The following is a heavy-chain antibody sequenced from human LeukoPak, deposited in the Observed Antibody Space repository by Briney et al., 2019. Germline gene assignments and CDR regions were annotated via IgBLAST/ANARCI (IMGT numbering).Heavy chain of an antibody. D-gene: IGHD3-10*01. J-gene: IGHJ4*02. CDR1: GFTFSKFP. Sequence: PGGSLRLSCAASGFTFSKFPMGWVRQAPGKGLEWVANIREDGSEKYYVDSVKGQFTISRDNAKNSLFLQMDSLRAEDTAVYYCARDLAGHYYGSGSSFDYWGQGTLVTVS. CDR2: IREDGSEK. CDR3: ARDLAGHYYGSGSSFDY. V-gene: IGHV3-7*01.